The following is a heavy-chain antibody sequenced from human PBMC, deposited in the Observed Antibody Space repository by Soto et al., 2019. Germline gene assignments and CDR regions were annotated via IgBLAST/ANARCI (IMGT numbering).Heavy chain of an antibody. CDR3: ARGRNYYDSSGYSPPFDY. Sequence: WASVKVSCKASGGTFSSYAISWVRQAPGQGLEWMGGIIPIFGTANYAQKFQGRVTITADESTSTAYMELSSLRSEDTAVYYCARGRNYYDSSGYSPPFDYWGQGTLVTVSS. CDR1: GGTFSSYA. V-gene: IGHV1-69*13. CDR2: IIPIFGTA. D-gene: IGHD3-22*01. J-gene: IGHJ4*02.